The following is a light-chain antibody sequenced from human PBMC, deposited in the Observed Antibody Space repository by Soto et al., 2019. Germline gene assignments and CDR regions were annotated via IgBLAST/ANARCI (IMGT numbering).Light chain of an antibody. V-gene: IGLV2-14*01. Sequence: QSALNQPASVSGSPGQSITISCTGTSSDVGGYNYVSWYQQHPGKAPKLMIYEVSNRPSGVSNRFSGSKSGNTASLTISGLQAEDEADYYCSSYTSSSTQVVFGGGTKLTVL. CDR2: EVS. CDR3: SSYTSSSTQVV. J-gene: IGLJ2*01. CDR1: SSDVGGYNY.